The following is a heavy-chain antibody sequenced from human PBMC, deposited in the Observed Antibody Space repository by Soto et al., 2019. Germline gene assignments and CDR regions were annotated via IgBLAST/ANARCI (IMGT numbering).Heavy chain of an antibody. V-gene: IGHV3-21*01. CDR2: ISSSSSYI. CDR1: GFTFSSYS. D-gene: IGHD3-22*01. Sequence: EVQLVESGGGLVKPGGSLRLSCAASGFTFSSYSMNWVRQAPGKGLEWVSSISSSSSYIYYADSVKGRFTISRDNAKNALDLQMNSLRAEDTAVYYCARLTSYDSSGDDCYWGEGTLVTVSS. J-gene: IGHJ4*02. CDR3: ARLTSYDSSGDDCY.